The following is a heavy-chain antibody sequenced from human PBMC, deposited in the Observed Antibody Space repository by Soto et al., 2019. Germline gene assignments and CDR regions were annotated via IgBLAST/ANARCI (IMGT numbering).Heavy chain of an antibody. D-gene: IGHD3-10*01. CDR3: ARDKADYGLGGMDV. Sequence: PSETLSLTCTVSGGSISSYYWSWIRQPPGKGLEWIGYIYYSGSTNYNPSLKSRVTISVDTSKNQFSLKLSSVTAADTAVYYCARDKADYGLGGMDVWGQGTTVTVSS. CDR2: IYYSGST. V-gene: IGHV4-59*01. J-gene: IGHJ6*02. CDR1: GGSISSYY.